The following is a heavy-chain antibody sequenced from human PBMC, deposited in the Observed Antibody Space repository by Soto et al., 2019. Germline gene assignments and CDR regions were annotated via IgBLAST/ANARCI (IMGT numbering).Heavy chain of an antibody. J-gene: IGHJ5*02. V-gene: IGHV4-4*02. Sequence: SETLSLTCRVSGDSISSTFLWTWVRQPPGKGLEWIGYIYYSGSINYNPSLKSRVTISVDKAKNQFSLSLSSVSAADTAVYYCTGAYYDVSGYSLDPWGQGTSVTVSS. D-gene: IGHD3-22*01. CDR1: GDSISSTFL. CDR3: TGAYYDVSGYSLDP. CDR2: IYYSGSI.